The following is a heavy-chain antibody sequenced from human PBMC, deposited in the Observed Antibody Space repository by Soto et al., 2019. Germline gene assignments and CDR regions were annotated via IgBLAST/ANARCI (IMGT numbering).Heavy chain of an antibody. D-gene: IGHD5-18*01. CDR2: SRDKAHSYTT. J-gene: IGHJ4*02. V-gene: IGHV3-72*01. CDR1: GFTFSDHY. Sequence: GGSLRLSCAASGFTFSDHYIDWVRQAPGKGLEWVGRSRDKAHSYTTEYAASVKGRFSISRDDSENSLQLQMNNLKTEDTAVYYCARLTQYTYVSWGQGTLVTVSS. CDR3: ARLTQYTYVS.